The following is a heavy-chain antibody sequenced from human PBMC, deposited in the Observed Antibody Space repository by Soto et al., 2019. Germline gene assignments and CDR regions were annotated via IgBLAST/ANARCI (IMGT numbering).Heavy chain of an antibody. J-gene: IGHJ6*02. CDR2: INAGNGNT. CDR1: GYTFTSYA. Sequence: ASVKVSCKASGYTFTSYAMHWVRHAPGQRLEWMGWINAGNGNTKYSQKFQGRVTITRDTSASTAYMELSSLRSEDTAVYYCARGLWFGELYGMDVWGQGTTVTVSS. CDR3: ARGLWFGELYGMDV. V-gene: IGHV1-3*01. D-gene: IGHD3-10*01.